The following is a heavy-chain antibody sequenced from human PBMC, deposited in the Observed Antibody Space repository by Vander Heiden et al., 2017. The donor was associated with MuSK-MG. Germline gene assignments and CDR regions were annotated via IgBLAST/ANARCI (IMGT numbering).Heavy chain of an antibody. V-gene: IGHV4-39*01. CDR1: GGSISSSSYY. Sequence: QLQLQESGPGLVKTSETLSLTCTVSGGSISSSSYYWGWIRQPPGKGLEWIGSIYYSGSTYYNPSLKSRVTISVDTSKNQFSLRLSSVTAGDTAVYYCARRITMVRGVVVFDYWGQGTLVTVSS. J-gene: IGHJ4*02. CDR3: ARRITMVRGVVVFDY. D-gene: IGHD3-10*01. CDR2: IYYSGST.